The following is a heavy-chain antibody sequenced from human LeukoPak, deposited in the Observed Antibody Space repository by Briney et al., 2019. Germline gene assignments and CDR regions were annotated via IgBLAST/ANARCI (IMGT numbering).Heavy chain of an antibody. V-gene: IGHV3-23*01. J-gene: IGHJ4*02. CDR3: AKGLAAHYYDSSGPDY. Sequence: GGSLRLSCEASGFTFSTYAMSWVRQAPGKGLEWVSAISGSGGSTYYADSVKGRFTISRDNSKNTLYLQMNSLRAEDTAVYYCAKGLAAHYYDSSGPDYWGQGTLVTVSS. CDR1: GFTFSTYA. D-gene: IGHD3-22*01. CDR2: ISGSGGST.